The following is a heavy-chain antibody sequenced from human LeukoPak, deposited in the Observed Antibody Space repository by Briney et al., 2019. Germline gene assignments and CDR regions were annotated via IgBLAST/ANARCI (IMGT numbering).Heavy chain of an antibody. CDR2: TYYRSKWYN. J-gene: IGHJ4*02. Sequence: PSQTHSLTCAISGDSVSSNSAAWNWIRQSPSRGLEWLGRTYYRSKWYNDYAVSVKSRMTINPDTSKNQFSLQLNSVTPEDTAVYYCARDSRLIVGATLFDYWGQGTLVTVSS. CDR3: ARDSRLIVGATLFDY. D-gene: IGHD1-26*01. V-gene: IGHV6-1*01. CDR1: GDSVSSNSAA.